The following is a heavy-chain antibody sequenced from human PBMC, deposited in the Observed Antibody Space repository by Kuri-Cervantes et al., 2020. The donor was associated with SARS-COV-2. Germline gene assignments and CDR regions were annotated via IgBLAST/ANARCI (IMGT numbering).Heavy chain of an antibody. Sequence: GGSLRLSCAASGFTFGDYGLSWVRQAPGKGLEWVSGINWNGGSTGYADAVKGRFTISRDNAKDSLYLQMKSLRAEDTALYYCARGGYSSGWFAYYFDYWGQGTLVTVSS. CDR1: GFTFGDYG. V-gene: IGHV3-20*04. CDR2: INWNGGST. J-gene: IGHJ4*02. D-gene: IGHD6-19*01. CDR3: ARGGYSSGWFAYYFDY.